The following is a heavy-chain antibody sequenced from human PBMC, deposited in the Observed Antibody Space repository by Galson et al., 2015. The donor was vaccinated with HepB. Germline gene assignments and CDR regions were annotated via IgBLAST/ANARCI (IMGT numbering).Heavy chain of an antibody. CDR1: GGSTSSPSYY. J-gene: IGHJ3*02. CDR3: ARHPDVDRGVRGAFDI. V-gene: IGHV4-39*01. Sequence: TLSLTCTVSGGSTSSPSYYWGWIRQPPGKGLEWIGGIYYTGSAYYSPSLNSRVTISVDASKNQFSLKLTSVTAADTAVYFCARHPDVDRGVRGAFDIWGQGTMVTVSS. CDR2: IYYTGSA. D-gene: IGHD3-10*01.